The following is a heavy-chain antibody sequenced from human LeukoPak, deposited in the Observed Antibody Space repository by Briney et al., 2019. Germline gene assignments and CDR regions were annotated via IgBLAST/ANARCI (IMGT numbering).Heavy chain of an antibody. D-gene: IGHD2-21*01. CDR2: ISYDGRNK. CDR3: ANVVVAVSNWFDP. V-gene: IGHV3-30*04. CDR1: GFTFSSYA. J-gene: IGHJ5*02. Sequence: GGSLRLSCAASGFTFSSYAMHWVRQAPGKGLEWVAVISYDGRNKYYADSVKGRFTISRDTSKNTLYLQMNSLRAEDTAVYYCANVVVAVSNWFDPWGQGTLVTVSS.